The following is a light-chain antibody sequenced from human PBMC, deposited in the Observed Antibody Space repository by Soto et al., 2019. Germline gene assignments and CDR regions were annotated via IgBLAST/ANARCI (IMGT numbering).Light chain of an antibody. CDR2: VAS. CDR3: QQYNNWTLT. CDR1: QSVSSN. J-gene: IGKJ4*01. Sequence: ELVMTQSPATLSVSPGERATLSCRASQSVSSNLAWYQQKPGQAPRLLIYVASIRATGIPARFSGSGSGTEFNLTISSLQSEDFAVYYCQQYNNWTLTFGGGTKVEIK. V-gene: IGKV3-15*01.